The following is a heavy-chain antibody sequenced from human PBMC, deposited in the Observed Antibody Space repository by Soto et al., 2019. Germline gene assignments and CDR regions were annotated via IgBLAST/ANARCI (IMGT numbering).Heavy chain of an antibody. CDR3: ARDPSSRYCSGGICYSGWFDP. D-gene: IGHD2-15*01. J-gene: IGHJ5*02. Sequence: GGSLRLSCAASGFTLSTYWMHWVRQAPGKGLDWVSRITNDGTGATYAASVKGRFTISRDDGKNTIYLEINSLRAEDTAVYYCARDPSSRYCSGGICYSGWFDPWGQGTLVTVSS. CDR2: ITNDGTGA. V-gene: IGHV3-74*01. CDR1: GFTLSTYW.